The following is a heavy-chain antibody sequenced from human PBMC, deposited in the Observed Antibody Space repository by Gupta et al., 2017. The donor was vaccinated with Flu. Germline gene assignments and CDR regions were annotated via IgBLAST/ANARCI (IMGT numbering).Heavy chain of an antibody. CDR2: ISGSGGTT. V-gene: IGHV3-23*04. D-gene: IGHD6-13*01. CDR3: AKGVYSDHPHHLDS. Sequence: DVQLVQSGGGLVQPGGSLRLSCAASGFAFSSYAMAWVRQAPGKGLEYVASISGSGGTTYFAESVEGRFAISRDNSKNTLSLQLSGLRAEDTAIYYCAKGVYSDHPHHLDSWGQGTLVTVSS. J-gene: IGHJ4*02. CDR1: GFAFSSYA.